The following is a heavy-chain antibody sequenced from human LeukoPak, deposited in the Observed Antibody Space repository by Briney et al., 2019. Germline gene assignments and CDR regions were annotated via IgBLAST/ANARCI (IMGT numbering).Heavy chain of an antibody. V-gene: IGHV3-15*01. Sequence: PGGSLRLSCAASGFTFSNAWMSWVRQAPGKELEWVGRIKSKTDGGTTDYAAPVKGRFTISRDDSKNTLYLQMNSLKTEDTAVYYCTTWGYCSSTSCYTGPWFDPWGQGTLVTVSS. J-gene: IGHJ5*02. CDR1: GFTFSNAW. CDR3: TTWGYCSSTSCYTGPWFDP. D-gene: IGHD2-2*02. CDR2: IKSKTDGGTT.